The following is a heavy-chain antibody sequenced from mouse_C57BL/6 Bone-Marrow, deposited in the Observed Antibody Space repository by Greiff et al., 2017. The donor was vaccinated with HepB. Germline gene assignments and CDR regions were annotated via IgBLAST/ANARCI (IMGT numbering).Heavy chain of an antibody. CDR3: TALTGSADYWYFDV. J-gene: IGHJ1*03. V-gene: IGHV6-3*01. CDR2: IRLKSDNYAT. D-gene: IGHD4-1*01. CDR1: GFTFSNYW. Sequence: EVMLVESGGGLVQPGGSMKLSCVASGFTFSNYWMNWVRQSPEKGLEWVAQIRLKSDNYATHYAESVKGRFTISRDDSKSSVYLQMNNLRAEATGIYYCTALTGSADYWYFDVWGTGTTVTVSS.